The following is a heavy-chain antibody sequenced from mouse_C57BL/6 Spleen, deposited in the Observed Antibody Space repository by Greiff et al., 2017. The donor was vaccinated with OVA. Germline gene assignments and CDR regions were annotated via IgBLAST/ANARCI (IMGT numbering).Heavy chain of an antibody. J-gene: IGHJ3*01. V-gene: IGHV5-16*01. CDR1: GFTFSDYY. D-gene: IGHD4-1*01. Sequence: EVKLVESEGGLVQPGSSMKLSCTASGFTFSDYYMAWVRQVPEKGLEWVANINYDGSSTYYLDSLKSRFIISRDNAKNILYLQMSSLKSEDTATYYCARDQTGTFAYWGQGTLVTVSA. CDR3: ARDQTGTFAY. CDR2: INYDGSST.